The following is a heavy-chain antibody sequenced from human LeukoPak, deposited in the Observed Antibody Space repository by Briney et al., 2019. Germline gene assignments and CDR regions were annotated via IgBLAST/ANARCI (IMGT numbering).Heavy chain of an antibody. CDR1: GYTLTELS. CDR3: AVRGSVRFLKI. J-gene: IGHJ3*02. D-gene: IGHD3-3*01. Sequence: ASVKVSCKVAGYTLTELSMHWGRQAPGKGLEWMGGFDLEDGETIYAQKVQGRVTMTEDTSTDTAYMELSSLRSEDTAVYYCAVRGSVRFLKIWGEGTMVTVSS. V-gene: IGHV1-24*01. CDR2: FDLEDGET.